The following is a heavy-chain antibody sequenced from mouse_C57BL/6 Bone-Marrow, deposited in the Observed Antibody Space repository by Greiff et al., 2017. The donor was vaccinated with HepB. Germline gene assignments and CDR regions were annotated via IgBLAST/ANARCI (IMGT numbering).Heavy chain of an antibody. V-gene: IGHV6-3*01. CDR2: IRLKSDNYAT. Sequence: EVMLVESGGGLVQPGGSMKLSCVASGFTFSNYWMNWVRQSPEKGLEWVAQIRLKSDNYATHYAESVKGRFTISRDDSKSSVYLQMNNLRAEDTGIYYCTRGVTTVVDYWGQGTTLTVSS. D-gene: IGHD1-1*01. CDR1: GFTFSNYW. J-gene: IGHJ2*01. CDR3: TRGVTTVVDY.